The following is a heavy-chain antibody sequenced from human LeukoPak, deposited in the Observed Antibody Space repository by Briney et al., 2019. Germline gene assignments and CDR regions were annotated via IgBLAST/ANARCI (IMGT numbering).Heavy chain of an antibody. Sequence: GGSLRLSCAASGFTFSSYSMNWVRQAPGKGLEWVSSISSSSYIYYADSVKGRFTISRDNAKNSLYLQMNSLRAEDTAVYYCARDFQGGFWSGSYGMDVWGQGTTVTVSS. J-gene: IGHJ6*02. CDR1: GFTFSSYS. CDR2: ISSSSYI. D-gene: IGHD3-3*01. V-gene: IGHV3-21*01. CDR3: ARDFQGGFWSGSYGMDV.